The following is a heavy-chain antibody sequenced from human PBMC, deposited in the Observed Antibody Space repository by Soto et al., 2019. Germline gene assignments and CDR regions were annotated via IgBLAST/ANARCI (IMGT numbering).Heavy chain of an antibody. CDR3: AREGRVVRGVSSYYYGMDV. CDR2: INPNSGGT. CDR1: GYTFTGYY. J-gene: IGHJ6*02. Sequence: GASVKVSCKXSGYTFTGYYMHWVRQAPGQGLEWMGWINPNSGGTNYAQKFQGRVTMTRDTSISTAYMELSRLRSDDTAVYYCAREGRVVRGVSSYYYGMDVWGQGTTVTVSS. V-gene: IGHV1-2*02. D-gene: IGHD3-10*01.